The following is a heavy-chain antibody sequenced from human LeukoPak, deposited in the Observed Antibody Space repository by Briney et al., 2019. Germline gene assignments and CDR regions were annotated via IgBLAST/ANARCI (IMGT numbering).Heavy chain of an antibody. CDR2: IYYSGST. Sequence: PSETLSLTCTVSGGSISSYYWSWIRQPPGKGLEWIGYIYYSGSTNYNPSLKSRVTISVDTSKNQFSLKLSSVTAADTAVYYCARGTGYSSSWYHYWGQGTLVTVSS. D-gene: IGHD6-13*01. V-gene: IGHV4-59*01. J-gene: IGHJ4*02. CDR3: ARGTGYSSSWYHY. CDR1: GGSISSYY.